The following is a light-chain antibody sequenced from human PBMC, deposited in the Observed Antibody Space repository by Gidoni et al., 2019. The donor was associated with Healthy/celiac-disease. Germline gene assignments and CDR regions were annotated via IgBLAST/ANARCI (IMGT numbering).Light chain of an antibody. CDR2: WAS. J-gene: IGKJ2*01. V-gene: IGKV4-1*01. CDR1: QRVLYSSNNKNY. CDR3: QQYYSTPYT. Sequence: IVMTQSADPLAVSLGERATINCKSSQRVLYSSNNKNYLAWYQQKPGQPPKLLIYWASTRESGVPDRFSGSGSGTDFTLTISSLQAEDVAVYYCQQYYSTPYTVGQGTKLEIK.